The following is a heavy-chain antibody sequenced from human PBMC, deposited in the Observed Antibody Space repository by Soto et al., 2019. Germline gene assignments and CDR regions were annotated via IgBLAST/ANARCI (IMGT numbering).Heavy chain of an antibody. CDR3: AAARSSNRRGGPFGFHP. V-gene: IGHV4-59*11. D-gene: IGHD2-2*01. CDR2: IYYSGYT. J-gene: IGHJ5*02. Sequence: PSETLSLTCTVSGGSFSNQYRSWLRQPPGKGLEWIGYIYYSGYTNCSPSLKSRVTMSVDTSKNQFSLNLRSVTAADSAVYYCAAARSSNRRGGPFGFHPWGQGALVTVYS. CDR1: GGSFSNQY.